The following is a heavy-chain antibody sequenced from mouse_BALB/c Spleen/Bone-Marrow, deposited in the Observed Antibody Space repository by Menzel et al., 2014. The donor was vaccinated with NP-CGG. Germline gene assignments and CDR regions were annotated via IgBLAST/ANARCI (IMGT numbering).Heavy chain of an antibody. V-gene: IGHV5-6-3*01. CDR3: ARDNYGSRFDY. J-gene: IGHJ2*01. CDR1: GFTFSSYG. D-gene: IGHD1-1*01. CDR2: INNNDGNT. Sequence: EVQGVESGGGLVQPGGSLKLSCAASGFTFSSYGMSWVRQTPDKRLELVATINNNDGNTYYPDSVKGRFTISRDNAKNTLYLQMSRLKSEDTAMYYCARDNYGSRFDYWGQGTTLTVSS.